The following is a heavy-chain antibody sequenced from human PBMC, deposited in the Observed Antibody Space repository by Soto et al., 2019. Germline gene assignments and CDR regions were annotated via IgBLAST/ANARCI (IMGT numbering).Heavy chain of an antibody. D-gene: IGHD2-15*01. CDR2: VYYDGDT. Sequence: QLQLQESGPGLVKASETLSLTCTVSGVSVTGGLYYWGWVRQPPGKGLEWIGSVYYDGDTLYSPSLKGRVIISLDTFKNEFSLRLTSVTAADTALYYCARPVRTGGTCHWYFDHWGRGTLVSVSS. V-gene: IGHV4-39*01. CDR3: ARPVRTGGTCHWYFDH. J-gene: IGHJ2*01. CDR1: GVSVTGGLYY.